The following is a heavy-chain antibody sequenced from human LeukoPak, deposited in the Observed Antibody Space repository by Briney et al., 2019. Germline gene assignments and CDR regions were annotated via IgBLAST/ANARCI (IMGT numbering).Heavy chain of an antibody. J-gene: IGHJ6*02. D-gene: IGHD2-15*01. Sequence: SETLSLTCAVYGGSFSGYYWSWIRQPPGKGLEWIGEINHSGSTNYNPSLKSRVTTSVDTSKNQFSLKLSSVTAADTAVYYCARDSVVAATLSLNRYYYYGMDVWGQGTTVTVSS. CDR1: GGSFSGYY. V-gene: IGHV4-34*01. CDR2: INHSGST. CDR3: ARDSVVAATLSLNRYYYYGMDV.